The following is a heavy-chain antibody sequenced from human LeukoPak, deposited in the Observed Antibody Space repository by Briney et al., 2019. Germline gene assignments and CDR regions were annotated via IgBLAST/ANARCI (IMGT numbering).Heavy chain of an antibody. CDR3: AKDRGGGSQLGDAYDV. CDR2: ISYSSETI. CDR1: GFPFDEHA. D-gene: IGHD5-24*01. Sequence: GGSLGLSCAASGFPFDEHAMHWVRQAPGKGLEWVSGISYSSETIGYVDSVKGRFTISRDNVRKSLYLQMNSLRIEDTALYYCAKDRGGGSQLGDAYDVWGQGTMVSVSS. V-gene: IGHV3-9*01. J-gene: IGHJ3*01.